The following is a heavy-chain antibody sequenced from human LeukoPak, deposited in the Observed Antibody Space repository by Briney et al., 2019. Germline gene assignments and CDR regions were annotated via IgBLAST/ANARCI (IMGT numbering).Heavy chain of an antibody. CDR1: GGSVSSYY. CDR3: ARDKGPYWYFDL. CDR2: IYNSGST. V-gene: IGHV4-59*02. J-gene: IGHJ2*01. Sequence: PSETLSLTCTVSGGSVSSYYWNWIRQPPGKGLEWIGNIYNSGSTDYNPPLKGRVTMSVDTSKNQISLMLNSVTAADTAVYYCARDKGPYWYFDLWGRGTLVTVSS.